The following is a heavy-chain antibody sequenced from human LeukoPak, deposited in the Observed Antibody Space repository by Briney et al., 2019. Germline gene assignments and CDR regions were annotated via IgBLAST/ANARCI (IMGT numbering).Heavy chain of an antibody. CDR3: ARGGSGYCSSTSCFGFDY. D-gene: IGHD2-2*01. CDR1: GFTFSSYA. CDR2: ISRNGGST. V-gene: IGHV3-64*01. J-gene: IGHJ4*02. Sequence: GGSLRLCCAASGFTFSSYAMHWVRQAPGRGLEYVSAISRNGGSTYYANSVKDRFTISRDNSKNTLYLQMGSLRAEDMAVYYCARGGSGYCSSTSCFGFDYWGQGTLVTVSS.